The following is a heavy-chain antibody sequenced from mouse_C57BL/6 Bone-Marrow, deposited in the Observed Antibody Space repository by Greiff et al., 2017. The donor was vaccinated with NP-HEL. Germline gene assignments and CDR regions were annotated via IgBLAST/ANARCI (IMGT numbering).Heavy chain of an antibody. CDR2: IDPETGGT. Sequence: QVQLKQSGAELVRPGASVTLSCKASGYTFTDYEMHWVKQTPVHGLEWIGAIDPETGGTAYNQKFKGKAILTADKSSSTAYMELRSLTSEDSSVSYCTRSNYGGTCYAMDYSGQGTSVTVSS. D-gene: IGHD1-1*01. CDR3: TRSNYGGTCYAMDY. J-gene: IGHJ4*01. CDR1: GYTFTDYE. V-gene: IGHV1-15*01.